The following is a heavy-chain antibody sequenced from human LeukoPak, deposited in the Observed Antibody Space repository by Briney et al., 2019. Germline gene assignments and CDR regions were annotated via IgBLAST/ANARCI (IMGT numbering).Heavy chain of an antibody. CDR1: GFTFSSYA. V-gene: IGHV3-23*01. Sequence: GGSLRLSCAASGFTFSSYAMSWVRQAPGKGLEWVSAISGSGGSTYYADSVKGRFTISRDNSKNTLSLQMNSLRVEDTALYYCAKYSDSTGAHYFDYWGQGTLVTVSS. CDR3: AKYSDSTGAHYFDY. J-gene: IGHJ4*02. CDR2: ISGSGGST. D-gene: IGHD2/OR15-2a*01.